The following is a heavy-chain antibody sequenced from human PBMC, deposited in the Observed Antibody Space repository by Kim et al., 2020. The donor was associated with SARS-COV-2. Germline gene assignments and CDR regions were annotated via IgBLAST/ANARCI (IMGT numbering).Heavy chain of an antibody. CDR1: GGSLSGYH. V-gene: IGHV4-34*01. D-gene: IGHD3-3*01. J-gene: IGHJ6*02. CDR2: INHSGGT. CDR3: ARGRAGVVPSPILGLGPYYEYYAMDV. Sequence: SETLSLTCAVFGGSLSGYHWTWIRQSPGKGLEWIGEINHSGGTNCIPSLKSRVTMSVDTSKNQFSLKLRPVTAADTALYYCARGRAGVVPSPILGLGPYYEYYAMDVWGQGTPVTVSS.